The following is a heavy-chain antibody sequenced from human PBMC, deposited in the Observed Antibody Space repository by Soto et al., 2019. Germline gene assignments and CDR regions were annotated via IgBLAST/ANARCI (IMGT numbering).Heavy chain of an antibody. CDR2: ISAHNGNT. D-gene: IGHD1-1*01. CDR1: GYAFTTYG. CDR3: ARGRYGDY. V-gene: IGHV1-18*01. J-gene: IGHJ4*02. Sequence: QVHLVQSGAEVKKPGASVKVSCQGSGYAFTTYGITWVRQAPGQGLEWMGWISAHNGNTNYAQKLQGRATVTRDTPTSTAYRELRRLRYDDTAVYYCARGRYGDYWGQGALVTVSS.